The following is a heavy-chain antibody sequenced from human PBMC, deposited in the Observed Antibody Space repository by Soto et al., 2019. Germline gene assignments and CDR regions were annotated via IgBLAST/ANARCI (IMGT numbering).Heavy chain of an antibody. D-gene: IGHD2-8*02. CDR2: AYYSEST. V-gene: IGHV4-39*07. CDR3: ARGMTPPGAPAWYYFDS. Sequence: QLQLQESGPGLVKPSETLSLTCTVSGGSIRSSTYQWGWIRQPPGRGLEWIGSAYYSESTYYNPSLKSRVAVSVDTSKNQFSLKVTSVTAADTALYYCARGMTPPGAPAWYYFDSWGQGTLVTVSS. J-gene: IGHJ4*02. CDR1: GGSIRSSTYQ.